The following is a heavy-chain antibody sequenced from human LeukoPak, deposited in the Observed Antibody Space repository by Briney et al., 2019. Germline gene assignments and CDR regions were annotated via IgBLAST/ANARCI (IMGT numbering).Heavy chain of an antibody. V-gene: IGHV3-23*01. D-gene: IGHD1-1*01. CDR3: ASSSRYLDYGMDV. Sequence: GGSLRLSCAASGFTFSSYAMSWVRQAPGKGLEWVSAISGSGGSTYYADSVKGRFTISRDNPKNTLYLQMNSLRAEDTAVYYCASSSRYLDYGMDVWGQGTTVTVSS. CDR2: ISGSGGST. J-gene: IGHJ6*02. CDR1: GFTFSSYA.